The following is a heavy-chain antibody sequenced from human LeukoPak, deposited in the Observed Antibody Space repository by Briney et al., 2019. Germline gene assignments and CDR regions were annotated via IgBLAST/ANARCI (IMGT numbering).Heavy chain of an antibody. CDR2: FDPEDGET. J-gene: IGHJ6*03. CDR1: GYTLTELS. V-gene: IGHV1-24*01. CDR3: ATDQNPYGSGSCMDV. Sequence: ASVTVSCKVSGYTLTELSMHWVRQAPGKGLEWMGGFDPEDGETIYAQKFQGRVTMTEDTSTDTAYMELSSLRSEDTAVYYCATDQNPYGSGSCMDVWGKGTTVTISS. D-gene: IGHD3-10*01.